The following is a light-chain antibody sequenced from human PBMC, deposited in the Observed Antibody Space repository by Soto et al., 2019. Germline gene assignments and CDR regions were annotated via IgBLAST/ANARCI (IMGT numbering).Light chain of an antibody. CDR1: EDISNY. Sequence: DIVMTQSPSSLSASVGDRVTITCRASEDISNYLAWYQQKPGKVPKLLIYGASTLQSGVPSRFSGSGSGTDFTLTISSLQTEDVATYYCQNYNRAPWTFGQGTKVESK. V-gene: IGKV1-27*01. CDR3: QNYNRAPWT. J-gene: IGKJ1*01. CDR2: GAS.